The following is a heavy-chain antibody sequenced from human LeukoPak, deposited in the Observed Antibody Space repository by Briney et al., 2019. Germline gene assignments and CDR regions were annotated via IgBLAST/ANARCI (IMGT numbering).Heavy chain of an antibody. CDR3: AKGSQYNILTGFIVGAMDDFDH. D-gene: IGHD3-9*01. V-gene: IGHV3-30*04. CDR2: ISYDGSNE. CDR1: GFTFSSYV. Sequence: PGGSLRLSCAASGFTFSSYVMHWVRQAPGEGLEWVAIISYDGSNEYYADSVKGRFTISRDNSKNTLYLQMNSLRAEDTAVYYCAKGSQYNILTGFIVGAMDDFDHWGQGTLVTVSS. J-gene: IGHJ4*02.